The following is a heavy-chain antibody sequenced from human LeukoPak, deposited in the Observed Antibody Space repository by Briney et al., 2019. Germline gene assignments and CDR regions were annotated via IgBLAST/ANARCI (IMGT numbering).Heavy chain of an antibody. V-gene: IGHV3-33*01. D-gene: IGHD3-22*01. CDR2: IWSDGSIQ. CDR1: GFTFSHYG. CDR3: ATGYDSSGYYSFDY. J-gene: IGHJ4*02. Sequence: PGRSLRLSCTASGFTFSHYGMFWVRQAPDEGLEWVAVIWSDGSIQYYADSVKGRFTISRDNSMNTVYLQMNSLRAEDTAVYYCATGYDSSGYYSFDYWGQGTLVTISS.